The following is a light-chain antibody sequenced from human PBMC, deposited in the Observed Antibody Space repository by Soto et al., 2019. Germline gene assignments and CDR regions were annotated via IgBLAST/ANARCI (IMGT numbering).Light chain of an antibody. CDR1: SSDVGSYNL. V-gene: IGLV2-23*01. CDR3: CAYAGSSNDVV. Sequence: QSVLTQPASVSGSPGQSITISCTGTSSDVGSYNLVSWYQQHPGKAPKLVIYEATKRPSGVSDRFSGSKSGNTASLTISGLQAEDEADYYCCAYAGSSNDVVFGGGTQLTVL. CDR2: EAT. J-gene: IGLJ2*01.